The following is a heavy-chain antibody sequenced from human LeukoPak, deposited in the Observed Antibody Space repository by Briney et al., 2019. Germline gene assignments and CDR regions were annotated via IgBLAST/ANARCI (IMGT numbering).Heavy chain of an antibody. CDR3: AHRKNYYDSSVFDY. CDR1: GFSLNTRGVG. D-gene: IGHD3-22*01. V-gene: IGHV2-5*02. Sequence: SGPTLVNPTQTLTLTCTFSGFSLNTRGVGVGWIRQPPGRALEWHALIYWDDDRRYSPSLKSRLTITKDTSKNEVVLTMTNMDPVDTATYYCAHRKNYYDSSVFDYWGQGTLVTVSS. J-gene: IGHJ4*02. CDR2: IYWDDDR.